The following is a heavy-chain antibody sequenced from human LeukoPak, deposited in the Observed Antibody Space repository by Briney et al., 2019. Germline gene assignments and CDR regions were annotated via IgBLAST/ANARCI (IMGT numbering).Heavy chain of an antibody. D-gene: IGHD3-3*01. V-gene: IGHV3-11*04. J-gene: IGHJ4*02. CDR3: AAKYYDFWSGYYD. CDR1: GFTFSDYY. Sequence: PGGSLRLSCAASGFTFSDYYMSWIRQAPGKGLEWVSYISSSGSTIYYADSVKGRFTISRDNAKNSLYLQMNSLGAEDTAVYYCAAKYYDFWSGYYDWGQGTLVTVSS. CDR2: ISSSGSTI.